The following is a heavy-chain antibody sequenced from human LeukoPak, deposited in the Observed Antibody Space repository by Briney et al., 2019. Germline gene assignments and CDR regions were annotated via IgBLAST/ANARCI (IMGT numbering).Heavy chain of an antibody. CDR3: AKVSCGGDCYSPWYYFDY. J-gene: IGHJ4*02. V-gene: IGHV3-43D*04. CDR1: GFTCDDYA. Sequence: PGGSLRLSCAASGFTCDDYAMHWVRQAPGKGLEWVSLISWDGGSTYYADSVKGRFTISRDNSKNSLYLQMNSLRAEDTALYYCAKVSCGGDCYSPWYYFDYWGQGTLVTVSS. D-gene: IGHD2-21*01. CDR2: ISWDGGST.